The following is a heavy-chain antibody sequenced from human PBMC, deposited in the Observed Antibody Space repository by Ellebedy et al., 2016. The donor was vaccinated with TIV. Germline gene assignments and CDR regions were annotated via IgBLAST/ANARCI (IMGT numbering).Heavy chain of an antibody. CDR2: INTDGSSI. J-gene: IGHJ6*02. CDR3: ARALYYYDSSGHLGYYYGMDV. V-gene: IGHV3-74*01. CDR1: GFTFSSYW. Sequence: GGSLRLSCAASGFTFSSYWMKWVRQAPGKGLVWVSRINTDGSSISYADSVKGRFTISRDNAKNTLYLQMNSLRAEDTAVYYCARALYYYDSSGHLGYYYGMDVWGQGTTVTVSS. D-gene: IGHD3-22*01.